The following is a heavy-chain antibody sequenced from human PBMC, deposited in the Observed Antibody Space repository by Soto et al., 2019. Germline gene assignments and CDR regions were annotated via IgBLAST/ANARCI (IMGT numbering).Heavy chain of an antibody. CDR3: ARDTNVALTYHYYGMDV. Sequence: QVQLVQSGAEVKKPGASVKVSCTASGYTFTTYYIHWVRQAPGQGLEWMGIINPNTGSTSSPQRFRGRLTIDRDTSTSTVYMELSSLGSEDTAVYYGARDTNVALTYHYYGMDVWGQGTTVTVSS. J-gene: IGHJ6*02. V-gene: IGHV1-46*01. CDR2: INPNTGST. D-gene: IGHD1-1*01. CDR1: GYTFTTYY.